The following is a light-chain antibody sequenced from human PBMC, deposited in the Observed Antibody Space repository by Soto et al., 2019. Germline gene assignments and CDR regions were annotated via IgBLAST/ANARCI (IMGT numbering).Light chain of an antibody. CDR2: GNS. Sequence: QSVLTQPPSVSGAPGQRVTISCTGSSSNTGAGYDVHWYQQLPGTTPKLLIYGNSNRPSGVPDRFSGSKSGTSASLAITGLQVEDEADYYCQSYDSSLSGSVFGGGTQLTVL. J-gene: IGLJ2*01. CDR3: QSYDSSLSGSV. V-gene: IGLV1-40*01. CDR1: SSNTGAGYD.